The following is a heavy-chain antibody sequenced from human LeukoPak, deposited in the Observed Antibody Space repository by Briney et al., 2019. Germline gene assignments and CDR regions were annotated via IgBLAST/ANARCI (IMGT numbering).Heavy chain of an antibody. CDR3: ARGGHSSSWYDYYGMDV. CDR2: IYYSGST. V-gene: IGHV4-31*03. D-gene: IGHD6-13*01. CDR1: GGSISSGGYY. J-gene: IGHJ6*02. Sequence: SETLSLTCTVSGGSISSGGYYWSWIRQHPGKGLEWIGYIYYSGSTYYNPSLKSRVTISVDTSKNQFSLKLSSVTAADTAVYYCARGGHSSSWYDYYGMDVWGQGTTVTVSS.